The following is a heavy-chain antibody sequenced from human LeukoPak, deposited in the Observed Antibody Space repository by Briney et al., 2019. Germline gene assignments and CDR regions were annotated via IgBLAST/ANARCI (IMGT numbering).Heavy chain of an antibody. Sequence: GRSLRLSCAASGFTFDNYAMHWVRQGPGKGLEWVSGISWNSGSRVYVDSVRGRFTISRDNAKNSLYLQMDSLRPEDMALYYCVKDVSLGFCSGGSCSAPFDYWGQGTLVTVSS. CDR2: ISWNSGSR. D-gene: IGHD2-15*01. CDR1: GFTFDNYA. V-gene: IGHV3-9*03. CDR3: VKDVSLGFCSGGSCSAPFDY. J-gene: IGHJ4*02.